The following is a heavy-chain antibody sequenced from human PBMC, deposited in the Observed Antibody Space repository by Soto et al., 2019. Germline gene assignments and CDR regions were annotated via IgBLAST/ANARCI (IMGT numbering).Heavy chain of an antibody. CDR2: IDWSGDE. J-gene: IGHJ1*01. CDR1: GFALSSRGVG. D-gene: IGHD3-22*01. CDR3: AHLALYDRSGYSLEYYQD. Sequence: QITLKESGPTLVKPTQTLTLTCTFSGFALSSRGVGVGWIRQPPGKALEWLAVIDWSGDERHNPSLKSRLIITRDHSKTPLVLRMTNMNPVDTATYFCAHLALYDRSGYSLEYYQDWGQGTLVNVPS. V-gene: IGHV2-5*01.